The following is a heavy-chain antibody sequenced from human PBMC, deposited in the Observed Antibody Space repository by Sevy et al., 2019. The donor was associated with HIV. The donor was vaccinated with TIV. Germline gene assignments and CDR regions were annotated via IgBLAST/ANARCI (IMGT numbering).Heavy chain of an antibody. CDR1: GYTFTSYG. CDR2: ISAYNGNT. CDR3: ARVGLNRDIVVVVAATGFDY. Sequence: ASVKVSCKASGYTFTSYGISWVRQAPGQGLEWMGWISAYNGNTNYAQMLQGRVTMTTDTSTSTAYMELRSLRSDDTAVYYCARVGLNRDIVVVVAATGFDYWGQGTLVTVSS. V-gene: IGHV1-18*01. J-gene: IGHJ4*02. D-gene: IGHD2-15*01.